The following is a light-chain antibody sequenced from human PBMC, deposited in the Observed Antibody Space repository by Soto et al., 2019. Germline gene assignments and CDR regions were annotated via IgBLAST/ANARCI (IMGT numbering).Light chain of an antibody. CDR2: AAS. CDR3: QQSYSTPQT. J-gene: IGKJ1*01. V-gene: IGKV1-39*01. CDR1: QSISSY. Sequence: DIRMTQSPSSLSASVGDRVTITCRASQSISSYLNWYPQKPGKAAMLLIYAASNLQSGVPSRFSGRGSGTDFTHTISSLQPEDFATYYCQQSYSTPQTFGPGNKVDIK.